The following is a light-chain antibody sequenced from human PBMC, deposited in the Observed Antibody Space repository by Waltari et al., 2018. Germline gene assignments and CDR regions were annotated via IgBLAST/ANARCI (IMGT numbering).Light chain of an antibody. J-gene: IGLJ2*01. CDR2: DVS. CDR1: SSDVGGYNC. V-gene: IGLV2-8*01. CDR3: NSYAGSNSVL. Sequence: QSALTQPPSASGSPGQSVTISCTGTSSDVGGYNCVSWYQQHPGKAPKLMIYDVSKRPSGVPDRFSGSKSGNTAHLTVSGLQAEDEADYYCNSYAGSNSVLFGAGTKLTVL.